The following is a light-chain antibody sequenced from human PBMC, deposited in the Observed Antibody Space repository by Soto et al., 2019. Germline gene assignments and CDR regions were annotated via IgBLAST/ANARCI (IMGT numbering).Light chain of an antibody. J-gene: IGKJ4*01. CDR1: QGISSW. Sequence: DIQMTQSPSSVYASVGDRATITCRASQGISSWVAWYQQKPGKAPNLLIYAASSLQRGVPSRFSGSRSGTEFTLTISTLLTEDFATYYCQQDDTFSLTFGGGTKVEIK. CDR3: QQDDTFSLT. V-gene: IGKV1-12*01. CDR2: AAS.